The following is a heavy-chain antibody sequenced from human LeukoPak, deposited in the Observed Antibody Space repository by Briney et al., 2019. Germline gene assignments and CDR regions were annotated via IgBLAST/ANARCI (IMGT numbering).Heavy chain of an antibody. Sequence: SETLSLTCTVSGGSISSGDYYWSWIRQPPGKGLEWIGYIYYSGSTYYNPSLKSRVTISVDTSKNQFSLKLSSVTAADTAAYYCATSSFITFGGVIGVPYFDYWGQGTLVTVSS. D-gene: IGHD3-16*02. CDR3: ATSSFITFGGVIGVPYFDY. J-gene: IGHJ4*02. V-gene: IGHV4-30-4*01. CDR2: IYYSGST. CDR1: GGSISSGDYY.